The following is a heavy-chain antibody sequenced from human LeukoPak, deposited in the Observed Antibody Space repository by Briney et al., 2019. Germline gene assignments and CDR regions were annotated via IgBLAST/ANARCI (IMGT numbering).Heavy chain of an antibody. V-gene: IGHV4-61*02. CDR1: GGSISSSSYY. CDR3: AREGGGELWFSVDY. Sequence: SETLSLTCTVSGGSISSSSYYWSWIRQPAGKGLEWIGRIYTSGSTNYNPSLKSRVTMSVDTSKNQFSLKLSSVTAADTAVYYCAREGGGELWFSVDYWGQGTLVTVSS. CDR2: IYTSGST. J-gene: IGHJ4*02. D-gene: IGHD5-18*01.